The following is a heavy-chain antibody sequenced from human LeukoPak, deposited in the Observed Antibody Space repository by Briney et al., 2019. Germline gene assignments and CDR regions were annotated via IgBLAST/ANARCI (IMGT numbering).Heavy chain of an antibody. CDR2: IYYSGST. CDR1: GGSISSGGYY. Sequence: PSQTLSLTCTVSGGSISSGGYYWSWIRQHPGKGLEWIGYIYYSGSTYYNPSPKSRVTISVDTSKNQFSLKLSSVTAADTAVYYCARVAVNSGSYDGVHFDYWGQGTLVTVSS. CDR3: ARVAVNSGSYDGVHFDY. D-gene: IGHD3-10*01. J-gene: IGHJ4*02. V-gene: IGHV4-31*03.